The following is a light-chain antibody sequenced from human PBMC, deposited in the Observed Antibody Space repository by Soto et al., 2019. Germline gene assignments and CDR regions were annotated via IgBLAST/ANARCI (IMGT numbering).Light chain of an antibody. J-gene: IGLJ2*01. Sequence: QSAPTQPASVSGSPGQSITISCTGTSSDVGGYNYVSWYQQHPGKAPKLLICDVTNRPSGFSNRFSGSNSGNTAPLTISGLKTEDEADYYCSSFASSIPLVFGGGTKLTVL. CDR2: DVT. CDR1: SSDVGGYNY. CDR3: SSFASSIPLV. V-gene: IGLV2-14*03.